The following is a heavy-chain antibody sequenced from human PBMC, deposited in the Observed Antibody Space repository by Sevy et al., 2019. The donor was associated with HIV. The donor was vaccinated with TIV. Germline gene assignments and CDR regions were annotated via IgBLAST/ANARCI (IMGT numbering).Heavy chain of an antibody. CDR3: ARVEGCSSTSCSGY. D-gene: IGHD2-2*01. V-gene: IGHV1-18*01. J-gene: IGHJ4*02. CDR2: ISAYNGNT. CDR1: GYTFTSYG. Sequence: ASVKVSCKASGYTFTSYGISWVRQAPGQGLEWMGWISAYNGNTNYAQKLQGRVTMTTDKSTSTAYMELRSLRSDDTAVYYCARVEGCSSTSCSGYWGQGTLVTVSS.